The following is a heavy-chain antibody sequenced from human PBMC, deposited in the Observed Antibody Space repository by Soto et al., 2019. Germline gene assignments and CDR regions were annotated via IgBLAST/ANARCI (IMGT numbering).Heavy chain of an antibody. CDR1: WFSLSTIGVG. J-gene: IGHJ4*02. CDR3: AHKGSGSRAIDY. D-gene: IGHD3-10*01. V-gene: IGHV2-5*02. Sequence: QITLKESGPTLVKPTQTLTLTCTFSWFSLSTIGVGVGWIRQPPGKALEWLAVIYWDDSKTYSPSLKSKLTITKDTSKNQVVITMTNMDPVDTATYYCAHKGSGSRAIDYWGQGTLVTVSS. CDR2: IYWDDSK.